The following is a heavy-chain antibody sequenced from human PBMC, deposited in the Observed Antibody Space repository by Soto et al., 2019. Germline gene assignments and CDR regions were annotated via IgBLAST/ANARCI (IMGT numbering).Heavy chain of an antibody. D-gene: IGHD3-10*01. Sequence: GSLRLSCAASVFSFSAYEMNWVRQAPGRGLEWISYFSPSDSNRYYGASVKGRFTVTRDNAKNSLYLQMNSLRVEDSALYYCASGDRGGEETTNAFDIWGQGTMVTVSS. CDR3: ASGDRGGEETTNAFDI. CDR1: VFSFSAYE. V-gene: IGHV3-48*03. CDR2: FSPSDSNR. J-gene: IGHJ3*02.